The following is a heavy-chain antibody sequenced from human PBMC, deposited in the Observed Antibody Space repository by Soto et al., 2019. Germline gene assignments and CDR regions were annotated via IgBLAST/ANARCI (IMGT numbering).Heavy chain of an antibody. CDR3: ATAAPDGIAAAGTDEFDY. CDR1: GFTFSRYA. Sequence: GGSLRLSCAASGFTFSRYAMHWVRQAPGKGLEWVAVISYDGSNKYYADSVKGRFTISRDNSKNTLYLQMNSLRAEDTAVYYCATAAPDGIAAAGTDEFDYWGQGTLVTVSS. CDR2: ISYDGSNK. J-gene: IGHJ4*02. V-gene: IGHV3-30-3*01. D-gene: IGHD6-13*01.